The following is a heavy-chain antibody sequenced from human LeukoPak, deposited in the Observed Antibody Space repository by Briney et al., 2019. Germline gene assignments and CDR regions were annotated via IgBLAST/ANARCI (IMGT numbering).Heavy chain of an antibody. J-gene: IGHJ3*01. CDR3: VRETATSYYDSAGYYRQTEVFDV. Sequence: SETLSLTCAVYGGSFSGYYWSWIRQPPGKELEWIGEINHSGSTNYNPTLKSRVTISVDTSKNQFSLRLNSVTAADTALYYCVRETATSYYDSAGYYRQTEVFDVWGQGTKVTVSS. CDR2: INHSGST. D-gene: IGHD3-22*01. CDR1: GGSFSGYY. V-gene: IGHV4-34*01.